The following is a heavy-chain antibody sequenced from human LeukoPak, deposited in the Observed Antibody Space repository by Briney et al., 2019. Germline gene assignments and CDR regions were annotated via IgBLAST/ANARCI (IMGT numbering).Heavy chain of an antibody. CDR2: ISASDGSI. Sequence: PRGSLSLSCAASGFTLSSYAMSWVRQAPGRGLEWVSDISASDGSIYYADYVYYADSMKGRFTISRDNSKNTLYLQMNSLRAEDTAVYYCAKRPYSFDSSGYYQDFDSWGQGTLVTVSS. D-gene: IGHD3-22*01. V-gene: IGHV3-23*01. CDR1: GFTLSSYA. J-gene: IGHJ4*02. CDR3: AKRPYSFDSSGYYQDFDS.